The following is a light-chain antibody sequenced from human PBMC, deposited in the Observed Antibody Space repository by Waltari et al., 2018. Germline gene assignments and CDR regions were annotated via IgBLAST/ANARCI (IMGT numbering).Light chain of an antibody. Sequence: DIVVTQSPLSLPVTPGEPATISCRSSQSLLHSNGYIYLDWYLQKSGQSPQLLIYLGSYRASGVPDRFSGSASGTDFTLKISRVEAEDVGVYYCMQALQNPWTFGPGTKIEIK. V-gene: IGKV2-28*01. J-gene: IGKJ1*01. CDR1: QSLLHSNGYIY. CDR3: MQALQNPWT. CDR2: LGS.